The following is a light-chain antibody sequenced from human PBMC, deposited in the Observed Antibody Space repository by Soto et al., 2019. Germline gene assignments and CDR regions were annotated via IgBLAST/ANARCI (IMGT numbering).Light chain of an antibody. CDR2: DVS. CDR1: SSDVGGYDF. Sequence: QSVLTQPRSVSGSPGQSVTISCTGTSSDVGGYDFVSWYQQHPGKAPKLMIYDVSSRPSGVPDRFSGSKSGNTASLTVSGLQAEDEADYYCSSYAGTYYYVAFGGGTKVTVL. J-gene: IGLJ2*01. CDR3: SSYAGTYYYVA. V-gene: IGLV2-11*01.